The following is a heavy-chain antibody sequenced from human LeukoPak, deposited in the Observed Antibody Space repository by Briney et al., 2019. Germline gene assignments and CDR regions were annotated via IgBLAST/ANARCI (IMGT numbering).Heavy chain of an antibody. CDR2: IYYSGST. D-gene: IGHD3-16*01. CDR1: GASISSSDYY. V-gene: IGHV4-39*07. J-gene: IGHJ4*02. CDR3: ARTLGGPGDY. Sequence: SETLSLTCTVSGASISSSDYYWGWIRQPPGKGLEWIGSIYYSGSTYYNPSLKSRVTISVDTSKNQFSLKLSSVTAADTAVYYCARTLGGPGDYWGQGTLVTASS.